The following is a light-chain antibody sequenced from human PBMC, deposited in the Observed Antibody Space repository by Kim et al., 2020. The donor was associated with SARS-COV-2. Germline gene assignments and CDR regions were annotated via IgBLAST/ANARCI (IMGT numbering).Light chain of an antibody. CDR3: QHYNNWALT. CDR1: QSVGDK. J-gene: IGKJ2*01. Sequence: EIVMTQFPATLSVSPGERATLSCRASQSVGDKLAWHQQRPGQAPRVLIYAASTRATGVPARFSGSGSGTEFTLTISSLQSEDFAVYFCQHYNNWALTFGQGTKLEI. CDR2: AAS. V-gene: IGKV3-15*01.